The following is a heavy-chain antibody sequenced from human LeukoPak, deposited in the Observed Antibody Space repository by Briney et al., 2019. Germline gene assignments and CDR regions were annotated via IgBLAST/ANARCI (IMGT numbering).Heavy chain of an antibody. J-gene: IGHJ5*02. CDR2: INPKSGSA. V-gene: IGHV1-8*01. D-gene: IGHD3-3*01. CDR3: ARNLDLSGYYMWFDP. Sequence: ASVRVSCTASGFTFTNYDISWMRQAPGQGLEWMAWINPKSGSAGYAQKVQGRVTMTRNTSISTAYMELSSLRSEDTATYYCARNLDLSGYYMWFDPWGQGTLVTVSS. CDR1: GFTFTNYD.